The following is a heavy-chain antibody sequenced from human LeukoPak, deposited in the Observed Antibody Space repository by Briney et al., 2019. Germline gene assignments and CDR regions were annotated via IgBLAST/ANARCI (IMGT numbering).Heavy chain of an antibody. Sequence: GGSLRLSCAASGFTFHNYWMAWVRQTPGKGLEWVANIKHDASEKYYVDSVKGRFTISRDNAQNSFFLQMNSLRAEDTAVYYCARDLGYYYYYGMDVWGQGTTVTVSS. CDR1: GFTFHNYW. CDR2: IKHDASEK. V-gene: IGHV3-7*01. D-gene: IGHD3-16*01. CDR3: ARDLGYYYYYGMDV. J-gene: IGHJ6*02.